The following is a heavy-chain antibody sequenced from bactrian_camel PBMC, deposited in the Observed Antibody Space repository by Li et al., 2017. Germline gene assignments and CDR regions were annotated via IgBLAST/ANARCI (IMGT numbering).Heavy chain of an antibody. CDR1: ALPFDDFD. J-gene: IGHJ4*01. CDR2: IDSDGDA. Sequence: HVQLVESGGGSVQAGGSLSLSCAASALPFDDFDMGWYRRAPGKEREGLATIDSDGDAAYADSMKGRFTISRDNAKNTLYLQLTNLNPGDTAVYYCTKESMTYSPFEDSAFDTWGQGTQVTVS. CDR3: TKESMTYSPFEDSAFDT. V-gene: IGHV3S55*01. D-gene: IGHD1*01.